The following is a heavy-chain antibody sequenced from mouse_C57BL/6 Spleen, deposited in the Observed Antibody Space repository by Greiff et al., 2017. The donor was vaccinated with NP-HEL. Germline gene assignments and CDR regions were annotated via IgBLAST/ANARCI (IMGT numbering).Heavy chain of an antibody. CDR2: INPSTGGT. V-gene: IGHV1-42*01. J-gene: IGHJ2*01. CDR1: GYSFTGYY. CDR3: ARSMITTGKNYFDY. D-gene: IGHD2-4*01. Sequence: VQLQQSGPELVKPGASVKISCKASGYSFTGYYMNWVKQSPEKSLEWIGEINPSTGGTTYNQKFKAKATLTVDKSSSTAYMQLKSLTSEDSAVYYCARSMITTGKNYFDYWGQGTTLTVSS.